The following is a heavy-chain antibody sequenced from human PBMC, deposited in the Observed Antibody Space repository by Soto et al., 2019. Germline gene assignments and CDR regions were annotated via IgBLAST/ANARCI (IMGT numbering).Heavy chain of an antibody. Sequence: GGSLRLSCAASGFTFSNAWMNWVRQAPGKGLEWVGRIKSKTDGGTTDYAAPVKGRFTISRDDSKNTLYLQMNSLKTEDTAVYYCTTSNCISTSCYAPHSYYYYYYVMDVWGQGTTVTVSS. CDR1: GFTFSNAW. V-gene: IGHV3-15*07. D-gene: IGHD2-2*01. CDR3: TTSNCISTSCYAPHSYYYYYYVMDV. J-gene: IGHJ6*02. CDR2: IKSKTDGGTT.